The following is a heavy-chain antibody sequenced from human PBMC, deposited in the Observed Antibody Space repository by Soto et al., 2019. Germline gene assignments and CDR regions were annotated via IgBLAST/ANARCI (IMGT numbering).Heavy chain of an antibody. D-gene: IGHD3-10*01. CDR3: ARVEGYYGSARFDY. Sequence: QVQLVQSGAEVKKPGASVKVSCRASGYTFTSYAISWVRQAPGQGLEWMGWISAYNGGTNYAQKLQGRVTMTRDTSTSTAHMELRSLRSDDTAVYYCARVEGYYGSARFDYWCQGILVTVSS. CDR1: GYTFTSYA. CDR2: ISAYNGGT. J-gene: IGHJ4*02. V-gene: IGHV1-18*01.